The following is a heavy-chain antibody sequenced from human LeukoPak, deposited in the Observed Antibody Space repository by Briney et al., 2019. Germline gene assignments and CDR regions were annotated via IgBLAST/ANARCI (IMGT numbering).Heavy chain of an antibody. V-gene: IGHV1-18*01. CDR1: GYTFTSYG. Sequence: VASVKVSCKASGYTFTSYGISWVRQAPGQGLEWMGWISAYNGNTYYAQKLQGRVTMTTDTSTSTAYMELRSPRSDDTAVYYCARDIRGDSSGYYPDYWGQGTLVTVSS. CDR2: ISAYNGNT. D-gene: IGHD3-22*01. J-gene: IGHJ4*02. CDR3: ARDIRGDSSGYYPDY.